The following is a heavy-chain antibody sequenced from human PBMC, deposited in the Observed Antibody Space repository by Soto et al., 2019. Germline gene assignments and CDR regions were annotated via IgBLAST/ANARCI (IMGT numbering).Heavy chain of an antibody. V-gene: IGHV3-21*01. D-gene: IGHD3-22*01. CDR2: ISSSSSYI. Sequence: GGSLRLSCAASGFTFSSYSMNWVRQAPGKGLEWVSSISSSSSYIYYADSVKGRFTISRDNAKNSLYLQMNSLRAEDTAVYYCARDRARGYYDSSGYPQTLWCWGQGTLVTVSS. CDR1: GFTFSSYS. J-gene: IGHJ4*02. CDR3: ARDRARGYYDSSGYPQTLWC.